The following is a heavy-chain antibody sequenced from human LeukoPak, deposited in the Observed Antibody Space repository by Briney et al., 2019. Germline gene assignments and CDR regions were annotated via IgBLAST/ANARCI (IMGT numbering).Heavy chain of an antibody. V-gene: IGHV4-59*01. D-gene: IGHD6-19*01. J-gene: IGHJ4*02. Sequence: PSETLSLTCTVSGGSISSYYWSWIRQPPGKGLEWIGYIYYSGSTNYNPSLKSRVTISVDTSKNQFSLKLSSVTAADTAVYYCARAVAGTGTYYFDYWGQGTLVTVSS. CDR1: GGSISSYY. CDR2: IYYSGST. CDR3: ARAVAGTGTYYFDY.